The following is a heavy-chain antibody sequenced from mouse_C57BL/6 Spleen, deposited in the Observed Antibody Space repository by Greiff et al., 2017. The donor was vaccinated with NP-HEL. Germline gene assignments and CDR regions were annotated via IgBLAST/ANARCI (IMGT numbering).Heavy chain of an antibody. V-gene: IGHV1-81*01. CDR3: ASYDYDGGFAY. D-gene: IGHD2-4*01. Sequence: VQLQQSGAELARPGASVKLSCKASGYTFTSYGISWVKQRTGQGLEWIGEIYPRSGNTYYNEKFKGKATLTADKSSSTAYMELRRLTSEDSAVYFCASYDYDGGFAYWGQGTLVTVSA. CDR2: IYPRSGNT. CDR1: GYTFTSYG. J-gene: IGHJ3*01.